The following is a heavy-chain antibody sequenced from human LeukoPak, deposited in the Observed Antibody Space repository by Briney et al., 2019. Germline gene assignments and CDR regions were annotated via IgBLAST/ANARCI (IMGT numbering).Heavy chain of an antibody. J-gene: IGHJ3*02. CDR2: IIPIFGTA. CDR3: ARGMGYSSSVYDAFDI. V-gene: IGHV1-69*05. D-gene: IGHD6-6*01. CDR1: GGTFRNYA. Sequence: ASVKVSCKASGGTFRNYAISWVRQAPGQGLEWMGGIIPIFGTANYAQKFQGRVTITTDESTSTAYMELSSLRSEDTAVYYCARGMGYSSSVYDAFDIWGQGTMVPVSS.